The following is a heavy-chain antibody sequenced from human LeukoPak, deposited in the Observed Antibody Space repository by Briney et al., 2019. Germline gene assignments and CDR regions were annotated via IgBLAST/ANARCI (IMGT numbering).Heavy chain of an antibody. CDR1: GGSISSYY. J-gene: IGHJ5*02. D-gene: IGHD6-13*01. CDR2: IYYSGST. V-gene: IGHV4-39*07. Sequence: SETLSLTCTVSGGSISSYYWSWIRQPPGKGLEWIGSIYYSGSTYYNPSLKSRVTISVDTSKNQFSLKLSSVTAADTAVYYCARDRVSSSWYSNWFDPWGQGTLVTVSS. CDR3: ARDRVSSSWYSNWFDP.